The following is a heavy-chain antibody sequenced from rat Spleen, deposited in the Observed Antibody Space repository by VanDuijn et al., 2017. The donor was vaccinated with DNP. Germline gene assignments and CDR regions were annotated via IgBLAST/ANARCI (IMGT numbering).Heavy chain of an antibody. V-gene: IGHV5S13*01. D-gene: IGHD5-1*01. CDR2: IITGGSKT. CDR3: ARQTGSFDY. Sequence: EVQLVESGGNLVQPGRSLKLSCVASGFTFSNYGMAWVRQAPTKGLEWVASIITGGSKTYYRDSVKGRFTISRDNGKNTLYLQMDSLRSEDTATYYWARQTGSFDYWGQGVMVTVSS. CDR1: GFTFSNYG. J-gene: IGHJ2*01.